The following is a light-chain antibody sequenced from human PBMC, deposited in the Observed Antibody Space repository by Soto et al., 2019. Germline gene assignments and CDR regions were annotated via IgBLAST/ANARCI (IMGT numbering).Light chain of an antibody. CDR1: QSVSSRH. V-gene: IGKV3-20*01. Sequence: EIVLTQSPGTLSLSLGETATLSCRAGQSVSSRHLAWYQQRPGQAPRLLIYGASSRATGIPDRFSGSGSGTDFTLTISRLEPEDVAVYYCQQYGSAWTFGQGTRVEIK. CDR3: QQYGSAWT. CDR2: GAS. J-gene: IGKJ1*01.